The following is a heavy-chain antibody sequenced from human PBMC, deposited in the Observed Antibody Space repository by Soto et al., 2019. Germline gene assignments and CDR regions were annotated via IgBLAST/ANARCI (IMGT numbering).Heavy chain of an antibody. Sequence: EVQLLESGGGLVQPGGSLRLSCAASGFTFSSYAMSWVRQATGKGLEWVSAISGSGGSTYYADSVKGRFTISRDNSKNTLYLQMNSLRAEDTAVYYCAKDYDFWFDAFDIWGQGTMVTVSS. CDR2: ISGSGGST. CDR3: AKDYDFWFDAFDI. D-gene: IGHD3-3*01. V-gene: IGHV3-23*01. J-gene: IGHJ3*02. CDR1: GFTFSSYA.